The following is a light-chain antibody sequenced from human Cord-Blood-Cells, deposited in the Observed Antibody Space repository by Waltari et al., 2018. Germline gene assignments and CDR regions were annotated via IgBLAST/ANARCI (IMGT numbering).Light chain of an antibody. CDR3: QVWDSSSDHVV. V-gene: IGLV3-21*04. J-gene: IGLJ2*01. CDR2: YDS. Sequence: SYVLTQPPSVSVAPGKTARITCGGNNIGSKRVNWYKQKPGQAPVLVIYYDSDRPSGSPERFSGSNSGNTATLTISRVEAGDEADYYCQVWDSSSDHVVFGGWTKLTVL. CDR1: NIGSKR.